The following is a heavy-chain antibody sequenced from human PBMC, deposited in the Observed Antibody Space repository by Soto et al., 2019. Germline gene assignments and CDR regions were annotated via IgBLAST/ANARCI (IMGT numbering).Heavy chain of an antibody. CDR3: ARRLSGAKNGYNMYYFHGLYV. V-gene: IGHV5-10-1*01. J-gene: IGHJ6*02. CDR1: GYKFASYR. Sequence: PXRPLQTSCKGCGYKFASYRIQWVREVRGKGGVGRGSIDHTNSYTNYNPSFEGHVTLSAYKSISTVYLQWSSLRASDTATYFCARRLSGAKNGYNMYYFHGLYVWGQGTTVTASS. D-gene: IGHD5-12*01. CDR2: IDHTNSYT.